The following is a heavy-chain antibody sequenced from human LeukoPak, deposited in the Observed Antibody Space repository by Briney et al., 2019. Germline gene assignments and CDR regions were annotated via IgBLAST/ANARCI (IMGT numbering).Heavy chain of an antibody. J-gene: IGHJ6*02. Sequence: GGSLRLSCAASGFTFSSYSMNWVRQAPGRGLEWVSSVSSSSSYIYYADSVKGRFTISRDNAKNSLYLQMNSLRAEDTAVYYCARDPVSSDVYNGMDVWGQGTTVTVSS. D-gene: IGHD1-14*01. CDR2: VSSSSSYI. CDR3: ARDPVSSDVYNGMDV. CDR1: GFTFSSYS. V-gene: IGHV3-21*01.